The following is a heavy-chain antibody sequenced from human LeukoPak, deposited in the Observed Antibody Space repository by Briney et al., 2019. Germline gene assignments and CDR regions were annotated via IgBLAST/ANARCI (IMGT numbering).Heavy chain of an antibody. J-gene: IGHJ5*02. CDR1: GGSISSSSYY. CDR2: IYYSGST. CDR3: ARSPHMVRGVILWFDP. Sequence: SETLSLTCTVSGGSISSSSYYWGCIRQPPGRGLEWIGSIYYSGSTYYNPSLKSRVTISVDTSKNQFSLKLSSVAAADTAVYYSARSPHMVRGVILWFDPWGQGTLVTVSS. D-gene: IGHD3-10*01. V-gene: IGHV4-39*01.